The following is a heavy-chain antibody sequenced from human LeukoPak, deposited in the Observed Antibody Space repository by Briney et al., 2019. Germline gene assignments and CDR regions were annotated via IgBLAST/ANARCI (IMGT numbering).Heavy chain of an antibody. Sequence: PSETLSLTCTVSGGSISSSSYYWGWIRQPPGKGLEWIGSIYYSGSTNYNPSLKSRVTISVDTSKNQFSLKLSSVTAADTAVYYCARDDYGDYGGVDYWGQGTLVTVSS. CDR1: GGSISSSSYY. V-gene: IGHV4-39*07. J-gene: IGHJ4*02. CDR3: ARDDYGDYGGVDY. D-gene: IGHD4-17*01. CDR2: IYYSGST.